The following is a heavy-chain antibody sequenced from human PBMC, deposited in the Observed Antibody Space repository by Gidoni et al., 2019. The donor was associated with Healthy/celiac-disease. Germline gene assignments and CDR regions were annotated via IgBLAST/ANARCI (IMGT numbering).Heavy chain of an antibody. V-gene: IGHV3-30-3*01. CDR1: GFTFSSYA. D-gene: IGHD5-12*01. CDR2: ISHDGSNK. Sequence: QVQLVESGGGVVQPGRSLRLSCAASGFTFSSYAMHWVRQAPGKGLEWVAVISHDGSNKYYADSVKGRFTISRDNSKDTLYLQMNSLRAEDTAVYYCARDRYSGYPRPYGMDVWGQGTTVTVSS. CDR3: ARDRYSGYPRPYGMDV. J-gene: IGHJ6*02.